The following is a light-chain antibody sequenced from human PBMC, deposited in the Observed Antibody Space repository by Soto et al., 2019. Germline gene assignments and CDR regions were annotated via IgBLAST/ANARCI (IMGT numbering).Light chain of an antibody. CDR2: AAS. V-gene: IGKV1-39*01. Sequence: DIQMTQSPSSLSASVVDRVTVTCRASQSISSYLNWYKQKRGKAPKLLIYAASSLQSGVSSRFSGSGSGTDFTLTISSLPPEGFATYYCQQRSSTPHTFSSGTKVDIK. CDR1: QSISSY. J-gene: IGKJ4*01. CDR3: QQRSSTPHT.